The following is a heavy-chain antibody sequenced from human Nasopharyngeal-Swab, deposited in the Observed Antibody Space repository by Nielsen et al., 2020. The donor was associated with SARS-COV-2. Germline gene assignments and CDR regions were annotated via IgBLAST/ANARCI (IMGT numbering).Heavy chain of an antibody. CDR3: AKLGAQGAVADHFDS. CDR2: ISWNSGSI. D-gene: IGHD6-19*01. V-gene: IGHV3-9*01. Sequence: SLKISCAASGFTFDDYAMHWVRQAPGKGLEWVSGISWNSGSIGYADSVKGRFTISRDNAKNSLYLQMNSLRAEDTALYYCAKLGAQGAVADHFDSWGQGTLVTVSS. J-gene: IGHJ4*02. CDR1: GFTFDDYA.